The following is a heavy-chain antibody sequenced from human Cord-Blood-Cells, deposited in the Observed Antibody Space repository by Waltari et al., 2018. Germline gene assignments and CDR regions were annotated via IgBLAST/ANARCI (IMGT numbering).Heavy chain of an antibody. CDR3: ARVVDYYDSSGYYYFDY. J-gene: IGHJ4*02. CDR1: GGSFSGYY. Sequence: QVQLQQWGAGLLKPSETLSLTCAVYGGSFSGYYWSWIRQPPGKGLEWIGEINHSGSTNYSPSRKSRVTISVDTSKNQFSLKLSSVTAADTAVYYCARVVDYYDSSGYYYFDYWGQGTLVTVSS. CDR2: INHSGST. V-gene: IGHV4-34*01. D-gene: IGHD3-22*01.